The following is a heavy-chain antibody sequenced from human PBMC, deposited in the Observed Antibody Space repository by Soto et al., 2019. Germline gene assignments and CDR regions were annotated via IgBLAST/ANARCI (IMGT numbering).Heavy chain of an antibody. CDR2: IDWDDDK. D-gene: IGHD6-6*01. V-gene: IGHV2-70*04. J-gene: IGHJ6*02. CDR1: GSSLRTSGVR. CDR3: ARTSILGRGPCLDV. Sequence: SGLTGVNRRHPLALTGTFAGSSLRTSGVRGSWLRPPPGKALEWLARIDWDDDKVYSTSLKTRLTISKDSSKNQVVLTMTNVDPMDTATYYCARTSILGRGPCLDVWGQGTPVTVSS.